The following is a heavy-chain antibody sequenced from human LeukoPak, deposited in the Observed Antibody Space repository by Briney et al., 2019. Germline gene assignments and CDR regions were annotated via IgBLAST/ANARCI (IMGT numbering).Heavy chain of an antibody. Sequence: SGTLSLTCTFSGGSINNYYWSWIRQPPGKGLEWIGYIYYSGSTNYNPSLKSRVTISVDTSKNQFSLKLSSVTAADTAVYYCARDTQYYDILTGSYYYYMDVWGKGTTVTVSS. D-gene: IGHD3-9*01. J-gene: IGHJ6*03. V-gene: IGHV4-59*01. CDR3: ARDTQYYDILTGSYYYYMDV. CDR1: GGSINNYY. CDR2: IYYSGST.